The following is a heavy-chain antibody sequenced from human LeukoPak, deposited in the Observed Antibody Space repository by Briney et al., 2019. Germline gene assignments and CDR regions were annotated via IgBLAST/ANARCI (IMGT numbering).Heavy chain of an antibody. D-gene: IGHD6-19*01. CDR1: GFTFSNFV. V-gene: IGHV3-23*01. J-gene: IGHJ4*02. CDR3: AKGMGRGSGWPFDY. Sequence: GGSLRLSCAASGFTFSNFVMSWVRQAPGKGLEWVSAISGSGGSTYYADSVKGRFTISRDNSKNTLYLQMNSLRAEDTAVYYCAKGMGRGSGWPFDYWGQGTLVTVSS. CDR2: ISGSGGST.